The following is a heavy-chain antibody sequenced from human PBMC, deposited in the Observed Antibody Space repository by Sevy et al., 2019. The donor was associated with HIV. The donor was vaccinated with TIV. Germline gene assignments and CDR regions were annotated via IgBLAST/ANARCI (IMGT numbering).Heavy chain of an antibody. CDR3: TGTKDYYDNSGYPFDY. J-gene: IGHJ4*02. Sequence: ASVKVSCKVSGKTLTALAIHWVRQAPGKGLEWMATYDPEDAETYYAQRFQGRVTMTEDTSTDTAYMEMSSLGSEDTAVFYCTGTKDYYDNSGYPFDYWGQGTLVTVSS. CDR1: GKTLTALA. CDR2: YDPEDAET. D-gene: IGHD3-22*01. V-gene: IGHV1-24*01.